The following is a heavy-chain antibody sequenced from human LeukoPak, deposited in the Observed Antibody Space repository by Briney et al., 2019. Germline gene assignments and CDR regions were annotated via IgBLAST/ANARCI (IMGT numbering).Heavy chain of an antibody. Sequence: GESLRLSCAASGFTFSSYSMNWVRQAPGKGLEWVSSISSSSYIYYADSVKGRFTISRDNAKNSLYLQMNSLRAEDTAVYYCARDRVTMVRGVIIPNDYWGQGTLVTVSS. CDR1: GFTFSSYS. CDR2: ISSSSYI. J-gene: IGHJ4*02. V-gene: IGHV3-21*01. D-gene: IGHD3-10*01. CDR3: ARDRVTMVRGVIIPNDY.